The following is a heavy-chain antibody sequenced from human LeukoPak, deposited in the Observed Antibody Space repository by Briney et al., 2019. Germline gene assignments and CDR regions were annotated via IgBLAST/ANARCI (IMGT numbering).Heavy chain of an antibody. Sequence: GGSLRLSCAASGFTVSSNYMSWVRQAPGKGLEWVSVIYSGGSTYYADSVKGRFTISRDNSKNTLYLQMNSLRAEDTAVYYCARGHNWNYGIPFDYWGQGTLVTVSS. J-gene: IGHJ4*02. CDR2: IYSGGST. CDR3: ARGHNWNYGIPFDY. V-gene: IGHV3-53*01. CDR1: GFTVSSNY. D-gene: IGHD1-7*01.